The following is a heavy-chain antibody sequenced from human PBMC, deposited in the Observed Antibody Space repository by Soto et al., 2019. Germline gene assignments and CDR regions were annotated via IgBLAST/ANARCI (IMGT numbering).Heavy chain of an antibody. CDR3: ARDVTNYDILTGYYVDPFDY. CDR1: GFTFSSYA. D-gene: IGHD3-9*01. CDR2: ISYDGSNK. V-gene: IGHV3-30-3*01. Sequence: QVQLVESGGGVVQPGRSLRLSCAASGFTFSSYAMHWVRQAPGKGLEWVAVISYDGSNKYYADSVKGRFTISRDNSKNTLYLQMNSLRAEDTAVYYCARDVTNYDILTGYYVDPFDYWGQGTLVTVSS. J-gene: IGHJ4*02.